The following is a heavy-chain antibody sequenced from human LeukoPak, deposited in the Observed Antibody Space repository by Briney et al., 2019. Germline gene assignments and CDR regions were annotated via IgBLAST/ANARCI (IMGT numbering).Heavy chain of an antibody. CDR1: GFTFSGYS. Sequence: GGSLRLSCAASGFTFSGYSMNWVRQAPGKGLEWVSSISSSSSYIYYADSVKGRFTISRDNAKNSLYLQMNSLRAEDTAVYYCARGGDYSNYIDRNYYFDYWGQGTLVTVSS. D-gene: IGHD4-11*01. J-gene: IGHJ4*02. CDR3: ARGGDYSNYIDRNYYFDY. V-gene: IGHV3-21*01. CDR2: ISSSSSYI.